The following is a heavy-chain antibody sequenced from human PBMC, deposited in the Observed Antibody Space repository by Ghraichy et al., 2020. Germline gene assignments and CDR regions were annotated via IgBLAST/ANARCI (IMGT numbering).Heavy chain of an antibody. D-gene: IGHD6-19*01. CDR2: ISGSGGST. CDR3: AKWGIAVAGTHLAFDI. Sequence: GGSLRLSCAASGFTFSSYAMSWVRQAPGKGLEWVSAISGSGGSTYYTDSVKGRITISRDNSKNTLYLQMNSLRAEDTAVYYWAKWGIAVAGTHLAFDIWGQGTMVTVSS. J-gene: IGHJ3*02. V-gene: IGHV3-23*01. CDR1: GFTFSSYA.